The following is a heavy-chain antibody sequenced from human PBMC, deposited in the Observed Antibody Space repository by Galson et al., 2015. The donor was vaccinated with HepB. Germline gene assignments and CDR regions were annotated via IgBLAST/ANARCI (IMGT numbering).Heavy chain of an antibody. CDR2: IWSDGSVK. CDR1: GFTFSNYG. CDR3: ARNLYGSGWFYFDY. V-gene: IGHV3-33*01. Sequence: SLRLSCAAFGFTFSNYGMHWVRQAPGKGLEWVAVIWSDGSVKYYSDSVKGRFTISRDNSKNTLYLQMNSLRAEDTAVYYCARNLYGSGWFYFDYWGQGTLVTLSS. D-gene: IGHD6-19*01. J-gene: IGHJ4*02.